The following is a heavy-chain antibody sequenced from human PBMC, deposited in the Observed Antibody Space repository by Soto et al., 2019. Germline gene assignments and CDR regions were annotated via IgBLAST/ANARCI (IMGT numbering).Heavy chain of an antibody. CDR2: IDTSGTT. V-gene: IGHV4-4*07. Sequence: SETLSLTCTVSGGSISSYYVSWIRQSAGKGLEWIGRIDTSGTTNYNPSLKSRVTMSVDPSKNHFSLNLSSVTAADTALYYCARGPRGYVYYHGMDVWGQGTTVTVSS. CDR3: ARGPRGYVYYHGMDV. J-gene: IGHJ6*02. D-gene: IGHD3-10*01. CDR1: GGSISSYY.